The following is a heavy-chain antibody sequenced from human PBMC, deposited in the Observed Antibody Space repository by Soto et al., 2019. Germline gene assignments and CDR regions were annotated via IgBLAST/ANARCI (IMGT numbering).Heavy chain of an antibody. CDR2: FDPEDGET. CDR3: ATDGSLRYFDWLLSDYYYYGMDV. Sequence: ASVKVSCKVSGYTLTELSMHWVRQAPGKGLEWMGGFDPEDGETIYAQKFQGRVTMTEDTSTDTAYMELSSLRSEDTAVYYCATDGSLRYFDWLLSDYYYYGMDVWGQGTTVTVSS. J-gene: IGHJ6*02. D-gene: IGHD3-9*01. V-gene: IGHV1-24*01. CDR1: GYTLTELS.